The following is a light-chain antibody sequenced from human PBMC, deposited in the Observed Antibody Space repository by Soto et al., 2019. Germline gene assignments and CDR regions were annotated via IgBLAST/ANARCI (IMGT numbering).Light chain of an antibody. J-gene: IGKJ1*01. CDR3: MQALQSWT. CDR1: QSVSSSY. V-gene: IGKV3-20*01. Sequence: DIPLTQSPATLSLSPGDRATISCLARQSVSSSYLAWYQQKPGQAPRLLIYGASSRATGIPDRFSGSGSGTDFTLTISSLEPEDFAVYYCMQALQSWTFGQGTKVDIK. CDR2: GAS.